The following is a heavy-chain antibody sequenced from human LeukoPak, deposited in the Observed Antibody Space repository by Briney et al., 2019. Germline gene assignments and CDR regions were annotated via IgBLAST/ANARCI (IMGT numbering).Heavy chain of an antibody. V-gene: IGHV4-59*01. D-gene: IGHD3-22*01. CDR1: GGSMTNYD. Sequence: SETLSLTCTVSGGSMTNYDWTWIRQSPGKGLEWIGHTYYSGNTNYNPSLKSRVTISIDTSKNQFSLKLSSVTAADTAVYYCTRGRAYYDSTGYYYWGRGILVTVSS. CDR3: TRGRAYYDSTGYYY. J-gene: IGHJ4*02. CDR2: TYYSGNT.